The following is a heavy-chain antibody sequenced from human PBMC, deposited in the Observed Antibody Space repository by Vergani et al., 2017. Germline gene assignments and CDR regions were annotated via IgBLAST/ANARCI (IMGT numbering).Heavy chain of an antibody. CDR3: ARVTHYYDRSSYSIKGWFDP. J-gene: IGHJ5*02. Sequence: QVQLVQSGAEVQKPGASVKVSCKASGYTFTGYYLHWVRQAPGQGLEWMGWINPNSGGINYAQKFQGRVTMTRDTSISTAYMEFSSLRADDTAVYYCARVTHYYDRSSYSIKGWFDPWGQGTLVTVSS. CDR2: INPNSGGI. D-gene: IGHD3-22*01. V-gene: IGHV1-2*02. CDR1: GYTFTGYY.